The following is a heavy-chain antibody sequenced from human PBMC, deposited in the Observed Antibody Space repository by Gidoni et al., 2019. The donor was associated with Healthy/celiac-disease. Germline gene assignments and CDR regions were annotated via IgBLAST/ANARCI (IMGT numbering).Heavy chain of an antibody. J-gene: IGHJ4*02. Sequence: QVQLVQSGAEVKKPGSSVKVSCKASGGTFSSYTISWVRQAPGQGLEWMGRIIPILGIANYAQKFQGRVTITADKSTSTAYMELSSLRSEDTAVYYCARDGGYYDSSGSLTIWGQGTLVTVSS. V-gene: IGHV1-69*08. CDR1: GGTFSSYT. D-gene: IGHD3-22*01. CDR3: ARDGGYYDSSGSLTI. CDR2: IIPILGIA.